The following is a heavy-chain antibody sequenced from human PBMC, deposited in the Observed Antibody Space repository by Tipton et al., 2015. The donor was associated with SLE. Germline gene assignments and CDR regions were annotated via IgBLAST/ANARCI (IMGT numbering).Heavy chain of an antibody. CDR1: GFTVSSNY. Sequence: QLVQSGGGLVQPGGSLRLSCAASGFTVSSNYMSWVRQAPGKGLEWVSYITSGSNIYYADSVKGRFTISRDNAKNSLYLQMNSLRAEDTAVYYCARGGWYFDLWGRGTLVTVSS. CDR3: ARGGWYFDL. J-gene: IGHJ2*01. CDR2: ITSGSNI. D-gene: IGHD3-16*01. V-gene: IGHV3-11*01.